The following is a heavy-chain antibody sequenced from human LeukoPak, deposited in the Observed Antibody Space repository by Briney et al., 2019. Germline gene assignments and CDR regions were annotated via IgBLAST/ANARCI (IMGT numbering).Heavy chain of an antibody. V-gene: IGHV4-34*01. CDR2: INHSGGT. Sequence: PSETLSLTCAVYGGSFSGYYWSWIRQPPGKGLEWIGEINHSGGTNYNPSLKSRVTISVDTSKNQFSLKLSSVTAADTAVYYCARDHYGDYGGFDYWGQGTLVTVSS. CDR3: ARDHYGDYGGFDY. CDR1: GGSFSGYY. J-gene: IGHJ4*02. D-gene: IGHD4-17*01.